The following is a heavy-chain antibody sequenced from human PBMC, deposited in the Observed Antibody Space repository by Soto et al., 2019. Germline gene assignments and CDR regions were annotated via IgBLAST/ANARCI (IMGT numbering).Heavy chain of an antibody. CDR2: IIPILGIA. V-gene: IGHV1-69*04. D-gene: IGHD4-17*01. CDR1: GGTFSSST. Sequence: SGMVCCKASGGTFSSSTTSWVRQATGQGLEWMGRIIPILGIANYAQKFQGRVTITADKSTSTAYMELSSMRSEDTAVYYCARDHADDSGDDVESFSFYYMEAWGNETMVTVTS. J-gene: IGHJ6*03. CDR3: ARDHADDSGDDVESFSFYYMEA.